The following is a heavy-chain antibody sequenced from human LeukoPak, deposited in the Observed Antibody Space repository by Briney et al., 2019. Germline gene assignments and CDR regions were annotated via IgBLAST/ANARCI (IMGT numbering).Heavy chain of an antibody. V-gene: IGHV4-4*07. CDR3: ASTSYGSGTPSRDY. D-gene: IGHD3-10*01. CDR1: GGSISSYY. Sequence: PSETLSLTCTVSGGSISSYYWSWIRQPAGKGLEWIGRIYTSGSTNYNPSLKSRVTMSVDTSKNQFSLKLSSVTAADTAVYYCASTSYGSGTPSRDYWGQGTLVTVSS. CDR2: IYTSGST. J-gene: IGHJ4*02.